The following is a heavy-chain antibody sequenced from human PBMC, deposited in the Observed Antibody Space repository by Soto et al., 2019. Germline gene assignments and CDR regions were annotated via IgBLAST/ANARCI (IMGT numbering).Heavy chain of an antibody. CDR2: MNPNSGNT. CDR1: GYTFTSYD. CDR3: ARRLLWFGELYWFDP. V-gene: IGHV1-8*01. J-gene: IGHJ5*02. D-gene: IGHD3-10*01. Sequence: GASVKVSCKASGYTFTSYDINWVRQATGQGLEWMGWMNPNSGNTGYAQKFQGRVTMTRYTSISTAYMELSSLRSEDTAVYYCARRLLWFGELYWFDPWGQGTLVTVSS.